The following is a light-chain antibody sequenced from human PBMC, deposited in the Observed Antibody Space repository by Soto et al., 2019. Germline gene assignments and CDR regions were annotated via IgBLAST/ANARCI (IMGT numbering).Light chain of an antibody. J-gene: IGKJ1*01. Sequence: DIQMTQSPSSLSASVGDRVTITCRASQSISSYLNWYQQKPGKAPKLLIYAASSLQRGVPSRVSGSGSGTDVTLTISSLQPEDFATYDCQQSYSTPWTFGQGTKVDI. V-gene: IGKV1-39*01. CDR3: QQSYSTPWT. CDR2: AAS. CDR1: QSISSY.